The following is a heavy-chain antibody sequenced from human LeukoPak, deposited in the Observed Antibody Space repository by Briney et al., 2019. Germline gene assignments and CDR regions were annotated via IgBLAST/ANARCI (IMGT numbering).Heavy chain of an antibody. CDR3: ARVFVTYYYDSTYYFDY. CDR1: GFTFSDYY. CDR2: ISSSGSTI. V-gene: IGHV3-11*01. Sequence: GGSLRLSCAASGFTFSDYYMSWIREAPGKGLEGGSYISSSGSTIYYADSVKGRFTISRDNAKNSLYLQMNSLRAEDTAVYYWARVFVTYYYDSTYYFDYWGQGTLVTVSS. J-gene: IGHJ4*02. D-gene: IGHD3-22*01.